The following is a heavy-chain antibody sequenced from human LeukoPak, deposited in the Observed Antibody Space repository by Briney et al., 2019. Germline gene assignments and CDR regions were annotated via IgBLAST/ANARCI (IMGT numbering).Heavy chain of an antibody. CDR1: GGTFSSYA. Sequence: ASVKVSCKASGGTFSSYAISWVRQAPGQGLEWMGGIIPIFGTANYAQKFQGRVTITGDESTSTAYMELSSLRSEDTAVYYCARPSDFDPTNDYYCYYGMDVWGQGTTVTVSS. D-gene: IGHD3-9*01. CDR2: IIPIFGTA. J-gene: IGHJ6*02. CDR3: ARPSDFDPTNDYYCYYGMDV. V-gene: IGHV1-69*13.